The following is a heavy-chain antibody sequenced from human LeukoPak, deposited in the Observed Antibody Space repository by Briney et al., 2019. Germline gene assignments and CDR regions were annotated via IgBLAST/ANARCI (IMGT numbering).Heavy chain of an antibody. CDR3: ARQTGSGLFILP. V-gene: IGHV4-39*01. D-gene: IGHD3/OR15-3a*01. Sequence: PSETLSLTCTVSGVSISSSNSYWGWIRQPPGKGLEWIGSIYYSGNTYYNASLKSRVTISIDTSKNQSSLKLTSVTAADTAVYYCARQTGSGLFILPGGQGTLVTVSS. CDR2: IYYSGNT. CDR1: GVSISSSNSY. J-gene: IGHJ4*02.